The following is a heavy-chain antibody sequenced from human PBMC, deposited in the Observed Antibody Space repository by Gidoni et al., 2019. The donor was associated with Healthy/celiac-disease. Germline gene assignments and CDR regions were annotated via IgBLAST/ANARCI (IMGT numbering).Heavy chain of an antibody. CDR3: ARNLGLRLGELYTLDY. CDR1: GFTFSSYG. D-gene: IGHD3-16*01. CDR2: IWYDGSNK. J-gene: IGHJ4*02. V-gene: IGHV3-33*01. Sequence: QVQLVESGGGVVQPGRSLSLSCAASGFTFSSYGMHWVRQAPGKGLEWVAVIWYDGSNKYYADSVKGRFTISRDNSKNTLYLQMNSLRAEDTAVYYCARNLGLRLGELYTLDYWGQGTLVTVSS.